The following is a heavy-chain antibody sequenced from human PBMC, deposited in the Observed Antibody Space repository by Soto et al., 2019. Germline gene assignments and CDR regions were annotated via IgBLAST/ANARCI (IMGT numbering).Heavy chain of an antibody. Sequence: EVQLVESGGGLVQPGGSLRLACTASGFTFSNSWMSWVRQAPGKGLEWVANIKQDGSVKNYVDSVKGRVTISRDNAKNAGYLQRNSLGAEDTAVYCARLGTTVTCDYWGQGTLVTVS. V-gene: IGHV3-7*04. CDR2: IKQDGSVK. D-gene: IGHD4-17*01. CDR1: GFTFSNSW. J-gene: IGHJ4*02. CDR3: RLGTTVTCDY.